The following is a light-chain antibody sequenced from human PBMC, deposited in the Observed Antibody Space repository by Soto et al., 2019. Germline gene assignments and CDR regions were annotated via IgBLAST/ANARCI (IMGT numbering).Light chain of an antibody. CDR1: STDFVSYNR. V-gene: IGLV2-18*02. J-gene: IGLJ1*01. CDR3: SSYTSSSTYV. CDR2: EAS. Sequence: QSVLTQPPSVSGSPGQSVTISCTGTSTDFVSYNRVSWYQQPPGTAPKLIIYEASNRPSGVPDRFSGSKSGNTASLTISGLQAADEADYYCSSYTSSSTYVFGTGTKVTVL.